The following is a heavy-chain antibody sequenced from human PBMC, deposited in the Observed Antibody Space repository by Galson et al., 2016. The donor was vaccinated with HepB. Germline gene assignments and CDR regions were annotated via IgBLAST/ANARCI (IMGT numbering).Heavy chain of an antibody. J-gene: IGHJ4*02. CDR1: GGNFNTYV. D-gene: IGHD1-1*01. V-gene: IGHV1-69*04. Sequence: SVKVSCKASGGNFNTYVISWVRQAPGQGLEWMGRITPVLGTIRIAQKFQGRVTITAGKSTSTAYMEVSSLRSEDTAVYYCARGTVEVEYHFDFWGQGTLVTVSS. CDR2: ITPVLGTI. CDR3: ARGTVEVEYHFDF.